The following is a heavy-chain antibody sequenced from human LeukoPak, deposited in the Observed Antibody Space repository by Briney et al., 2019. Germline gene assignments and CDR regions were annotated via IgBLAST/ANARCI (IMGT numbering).Heavy chain of an antibody. CDR3: ARVALGASDY. J-gene: IGHJ4*02. V-gene: IGHV4-4*09. Sequence: SETLSLTCTVSGGSISSYYWSWIRQPPGKGLEWIGYIYTSGSTNYNPSLKSRVTVPVDTSKNQFSLKLSSVTAADTAVYYCARVALGASDYWGQGTLVTVSS. CDR2: IYTSGST. CDR1: GGSISSYY. D-gene: IGHD1-26*01.